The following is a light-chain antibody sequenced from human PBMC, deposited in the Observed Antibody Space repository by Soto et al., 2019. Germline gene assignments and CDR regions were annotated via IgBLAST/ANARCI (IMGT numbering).Light chain of an antibody. J-gene: IGKJ5*01. CDR2: AAS. CDR1: QGISNY. CDR3: QKYNSDLPIT. V-gene: IGKV1-27*01. Sequence: DIQMTQSPSSLSASVGDRVTITCRASQGISNYLAWYQQKPGKVPKLLIYAASTLQSGVPSRFSGSGSGTDFTLTISILQPEDVATYYCQKYNSDLPITFGQGTRLEIK.